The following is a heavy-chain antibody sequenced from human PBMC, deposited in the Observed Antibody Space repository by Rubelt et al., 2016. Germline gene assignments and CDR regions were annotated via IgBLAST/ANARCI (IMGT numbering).Heavy chain of an antibody. Sequence: QVQLQESGPGLVKPSETLSLTCTVSGGSISSSSYYWGWIRQPPGKGLEWIGSIYYSGSTNYNPSLKGRVTRSVDTSKNQFSLKLSSVTAADTAVYYCARRNDYGGNYNWFDPWGQGTLVTVSS. D-gene: IGHD4-23*01. CDR2: IYYSGST. V-gene: IGHV4-39*07. CDR3: ARRNDYGGNYNWFDP. CDR1: GGSISSSSYY. J-gene: IGHJ5*02.